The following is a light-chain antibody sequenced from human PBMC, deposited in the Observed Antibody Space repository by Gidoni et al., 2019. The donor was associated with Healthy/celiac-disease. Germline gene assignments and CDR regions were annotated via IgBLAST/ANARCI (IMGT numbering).Light chain of an antibody. CDR2: DVS. CDR3: SSYTSSSTLYV. V-gene: IGLV2-14*01. CDR1: SSDVGGYNY. Sequence: QSALTQPASLSGSPGQSITISCTGTSSDVGGYNYVSWYQQHPGKAPKLMIYDVSNRPSVVSNRFSGSKSGNTASLTISGLPAEDEADYYCSSYTSSSTLYVFGPGTKVTVL. J-gene: IGLJ1*01.